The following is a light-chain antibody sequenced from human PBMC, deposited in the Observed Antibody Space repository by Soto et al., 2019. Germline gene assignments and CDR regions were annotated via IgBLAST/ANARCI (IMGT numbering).Light chain of an antibody. CDR2: EVT. CDR1: SSDIGAYNY. CDR3: RSYGGNHNYVI. Sequence: QSALTQPPSASGSPGQSVTISCSGTSSDIGAYNYVSWYQQHPGKAPKLLISEVTKRPSGVPDRFSGSKSGNTASLTVSGLQGDDVADYYCRSYGGNHNYVIFGGGTKLTVL. V-gene: IGLV2-8*01. J-gene: IGLJ2*01.